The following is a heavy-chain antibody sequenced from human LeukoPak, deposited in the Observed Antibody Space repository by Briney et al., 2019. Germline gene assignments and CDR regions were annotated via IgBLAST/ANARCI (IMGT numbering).Heavy chain of an antibody. CDR2: IIPIFGTA. CDR1: GGTFSSYA. J-gene: IGHJ4*02. D-gene: IGHD4-11*01. V-gene: IGHV1-69*05. Sequence: SVKVSCKASGGTFSSYAISWVRQAPGQGLEWMGGIIPIFGTANYAQKFQGRVTITTDESTSTAYMELSSLRSEDTAVYYCARAEYSNFSRLGYCGQGTLVTVSS. CDR3: ARAEYSNFSRLGY.